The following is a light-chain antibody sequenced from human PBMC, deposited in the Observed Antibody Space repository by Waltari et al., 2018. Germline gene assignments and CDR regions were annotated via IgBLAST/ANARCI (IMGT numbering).Light chain of an antibody. CDR2: EGT. V-gene: IGLV2-23*01. J-gene: IGLJ1*01. CDR1: TTDSWTYNL. Sequence: QSALTQPASVSGSPGQLITISCTGTTTDSWTYNLVSWYQQHPGKAPKLIIFEGTKRPSGVSNRFFASKSGNTASLTISGLQADDEADYHCCSYVSNTYVFGTGTKVTVL. CDR3: CSYVSNTYV.